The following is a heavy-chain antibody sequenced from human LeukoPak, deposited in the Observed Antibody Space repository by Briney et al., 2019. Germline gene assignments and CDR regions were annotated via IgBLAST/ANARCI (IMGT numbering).Heavy chain of an antibody. CDR3: AGDSSGYSVPSY. J-gene: IGHJ4*02. D-gene: IGHD3-22*01. CDR2: IYYGGST. Sequence: PSETLSLTCTVSGGSISSYYWSWIRQPPGKGLEWIGYIYYGGSTNYNPSLKSRVTISVDTSKNQFSLKLSSVTAADTAVYYCAGDSSGYSVPSYWGQGTLVTVSS. CDR1: GGSISSYY. V-gene: IGHV4-59*01.